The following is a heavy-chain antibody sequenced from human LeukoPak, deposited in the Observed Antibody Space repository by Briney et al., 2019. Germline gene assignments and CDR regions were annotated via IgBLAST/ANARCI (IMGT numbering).Heavy chain of an antibody. D-gene: IGHD6-13*01. CDR3: AKDGTKAAAGTNYYYYMDV. Sequence: GGSLRPSCAASGFTFSGYAMSWVRQAPGKGPEWVSALSGSGANTYYADSVKGRFTISRDNSKNTLYLQMNSLRAEDTAVYYCAKDGTKAAAGTNYYYYMDVWGKGTTVTVSS. CDR2: LSGSGANT. CDR1: GFTFSGYA. J-gene: IGHJ6*03. V-gene: IGHV3-23*01.